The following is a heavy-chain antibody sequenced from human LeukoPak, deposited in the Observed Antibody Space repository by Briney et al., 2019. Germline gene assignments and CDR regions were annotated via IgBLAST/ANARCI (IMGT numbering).Heavy chain of an antibody. J-gene: IGHJ4*02. CDR1: GGSFSGYY. Sequence: SETLSLTCAVHGGSFSGYYWSWIRQPPGKGLEWIGEINHSGSTNYNPSLKSRVTISVETSKNQFSLKLSSVTAADTAVYYCARDGYSGYAKNFDYWGQGTLVTVSS. CDR3: ARDGYSGYAKNFDY. CDR2: INHSGST. V-gene: IGHV4-34*01. D-gene: IGHD5-12*01.